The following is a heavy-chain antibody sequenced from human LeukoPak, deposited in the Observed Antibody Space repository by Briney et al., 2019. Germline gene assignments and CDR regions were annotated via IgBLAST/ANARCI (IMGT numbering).Heavy chain of an antibody. V-gene: IGHV4-59*01. CDR3: ARGGRATVTTFDY. Sequence: KPSQTLSLTCTVSGRSISTYYWSWIRQPPGKGLGWIGYIYYSGSTNYNPSLKSRVTISVDTSKNQFSLKLSSVTAADTAVYYCARGGRATVTTFDYWGQGTLVTVCS. CDR1: GRSISTYY. D-gene: IGHD4-17*01. CDR2: IYYSGST. J-gene: IGHJ4*02.